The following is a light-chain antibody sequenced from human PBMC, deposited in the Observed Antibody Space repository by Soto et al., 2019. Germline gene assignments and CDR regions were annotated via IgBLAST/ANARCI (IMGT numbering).Light chain of an antibody. Sequence: ETVMTQSPATLSLSPGERATLSCRASQSVSSKLVWYQQKPGQAPRFLIYGASTRATGIPARFRGSGSGTEFTLTIDSLQSEDFAVYYCQQSNDWPPAFGGGTKVEIK. V-gene: IGKV3-15*01. J-gene: IGKJ4*01. CDR2: GAS. CDR1: QSVSSK. CDR3: QQSNDWPPA.